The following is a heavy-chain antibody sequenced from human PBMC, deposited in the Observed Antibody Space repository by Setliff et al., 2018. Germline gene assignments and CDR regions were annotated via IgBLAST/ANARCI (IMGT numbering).Heavy chain of an antibody. CDR2: ISGSGGST. Sequence: GGSLKLSCAASGFTFSSYAMSWVRQAPGKGLEWVSVISGSGGSTYYADSVKGRFTISRDNSKNTLYLQMNSLRAEDTAVYYCAKNGFGVVALGVNNWFDPWGQGTLVTVSS. V-gene: IGHV3-23*01. CDR3: AKNGFGVVALGVNNWFDP. D-gene: IGHD3-10*01. J-gene: IGHJ5*02. CDR1: GFTFSSYA.